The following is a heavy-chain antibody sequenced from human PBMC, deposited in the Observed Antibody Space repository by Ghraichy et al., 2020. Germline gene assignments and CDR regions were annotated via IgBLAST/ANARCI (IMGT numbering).Heavy chain of an antibody. CDR3: AKGGSSSWYSSSDY. CDR1: GFTFDDYA. Sequence: GGSLRLSCAASGFTFDDYAMHWVRQAPGKGLEWVSGISWNSGSIGYADSVKGRFTISRDNAKNSLYLQLNSLRAEDTALYYCAKGGSSSWYSSSDYWGQGTLVTVSS. V-gene: IGHV3-9*01. CDR2: ISWNSGSI. J-gene: IGHJ4*02. D-gene: IGHD6-13*01.